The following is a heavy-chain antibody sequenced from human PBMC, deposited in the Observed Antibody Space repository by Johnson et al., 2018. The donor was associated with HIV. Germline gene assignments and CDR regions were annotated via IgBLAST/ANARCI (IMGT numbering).Heavy chain of an antibody. V-gene: IGHV3-20*04. CDR2: INWNGGST. J-gene: IGHJ3*01. D-gene: IGHD2-15*01. CDR1: GFTFDDYG. CDR3: ARERGISGGFDF. Sequence: MQLVESGGGVVRPGGSLRLSCAASGFTFDDYGMSWVRQAPGKGLEWVSGINWNGGSTGSADSVKGRFTISRDNSKKTLYLQMNSMRVEDTAVYYCARERGISGGFDFWGQGTRVSVSS.